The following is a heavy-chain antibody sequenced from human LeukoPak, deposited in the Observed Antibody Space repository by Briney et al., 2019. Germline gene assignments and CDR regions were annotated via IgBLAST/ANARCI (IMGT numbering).Heavy chain of an antibody. V-gene: IGHV4-34*01. CDR1: GGSFSGYY. J-gene: IGHJ6*02. D-gene: IGHD2-2*01. CDR2: INHSGST. CDR3: ARGIKSLVVPAAKGSYGMDV. Sequence: SETLSLTCAVYGGSFSGYYWSWIRQPPGKGLEWIGEINHSGSTNYNPSLKSRVTISVDTSKNQFSLKLSSVTAADTAVYYCARGIKSLVVPAAKGSYGMDVWGQGTTVTVSS.